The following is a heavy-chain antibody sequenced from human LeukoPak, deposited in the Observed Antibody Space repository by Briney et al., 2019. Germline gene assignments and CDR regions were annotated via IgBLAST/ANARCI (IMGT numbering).Heavy chain of an antibody. Sequence: GESLKISCKGSGYIFTSCWIGWVRQVPGKGLEWMGIIYPADSDIRYSPSFQGQVTISADKSISTAYLQWSSLKASDTAMYYCARLYYGGKGSFDYWGQGTLVTVSS. CDR1: GYIFTSCW. D-gene: IGHD4-23*01. V-gene: IGHV5-51*01. CDR3: ARLYYGGKGSFDY. CDR2: IYPADSDI. J-gene: IGHJ4*02.